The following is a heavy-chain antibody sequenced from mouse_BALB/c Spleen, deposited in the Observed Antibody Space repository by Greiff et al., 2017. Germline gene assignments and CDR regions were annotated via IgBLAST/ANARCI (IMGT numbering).Heavy chain of an antibody. D-gene: IGHD2-3*01. Sequence: VQLKESGPGLVKPSQSLSLTCTVTGYSITSDYAWNWIRQFPGNKLEWMGYISYSGSTSYNPSLKSRISITRDTSKNQFFLQLNSVTTEDTATYYCARDGYYGYYAMDYWGQGTSVTVSS. J-gene: IGHJ4*01. V-gene: IGHV3-2*02. CDR2: ISYSGST. CDR1: GYSITSDYA. CDR3: ARDGYYGYYAMDY.